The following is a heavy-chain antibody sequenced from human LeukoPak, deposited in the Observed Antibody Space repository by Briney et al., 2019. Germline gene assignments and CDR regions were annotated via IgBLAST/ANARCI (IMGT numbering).Heavy chain of an antibody. J-gene: IGHJ4*02. D-gene: IGHD6-19*01. CDR1: GFTFSDYE. Sequence: GESLRLSCAASGFTFSDYEMNWVRQAPGKGLEWVSYISISGTTIYYADSVKGRFTISRDNAKNSLYLRMNSLRAEDTAVYYCARSWLAVAGPEYWGQGTLVTVSS. CDR3: ARSWLAVAGPEY. V-gene: IGHV3-48*03. CDR2: ISISGTTI.